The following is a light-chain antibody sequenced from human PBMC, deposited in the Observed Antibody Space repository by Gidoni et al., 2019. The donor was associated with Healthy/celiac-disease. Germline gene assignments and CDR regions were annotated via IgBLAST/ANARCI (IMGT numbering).Light chain of an antibody. CDR1: QSVSSY. CDR3: QQRSNWPPLT. V-gene: IGKV3-11*01. CDR2: DAS. J-gene: IGKJ4*01. Sequence: EIVLTQSPDTLSLSPGERATLSCRASQSVSSYLAWYQQKPGQAPRLLIYDASNRATGIPARFSGSGSGTDFTLTISSLEPEDFAVYYCQQRSNWPPLTFGGGTKVEIK.